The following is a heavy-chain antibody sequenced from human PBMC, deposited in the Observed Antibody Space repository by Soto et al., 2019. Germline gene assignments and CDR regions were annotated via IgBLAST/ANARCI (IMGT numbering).Heavy chain of an antibody. D-gene: IGHD3-10*01. CDR2: ISAYNGNT. CDR1: G. CDR3: ARDTEGYGSASYCYPDYFQYGMDV. J-gene: IGHJ6*02. Sequence: GVGWMRQTTEKGLVWIGWISAYNGNTNYAQKLQGRVPMTTDTSTSTAYMELRSLRSDDTAVYYCARDTEGYGSASYCYPDYFQYGMDVRAQGT. V-gene: IGHV1-18*01.